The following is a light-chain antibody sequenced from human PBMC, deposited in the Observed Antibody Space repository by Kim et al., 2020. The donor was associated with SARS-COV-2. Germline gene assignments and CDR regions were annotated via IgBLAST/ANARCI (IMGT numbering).Light chain of an antibody. J-gene: IGLJ1*01. Sequence: ARGKTARITCGGANIGSKRVYWYQQRAGQAPGLVIYGNSDRPSGIPERFSGSNSGNTATLTISRVEAGDEADYYCQVWDTPSSHYVFGAGTKVTVL. CDR2: GNS. CDR1: NIGSKR. CDR3: QVWDTPSSHYV. V-gene: IGLV3-21*01.